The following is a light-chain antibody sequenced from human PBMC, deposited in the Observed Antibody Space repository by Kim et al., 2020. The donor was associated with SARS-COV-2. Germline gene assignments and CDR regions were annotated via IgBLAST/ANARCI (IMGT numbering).Light chain of an antibody. CDR2: GAS. Sequence: LSPRERATLSCRASQSIYSNYLAWYQRKPGQAPRLRIYGASSRATGIPDRFSGSESGTDFTLTISILEPEDFAVYYCQQYGSSPFTFGQDTKLVVK. J-gene: IGKJ2*01. V-gene: IGKV3-20*01. CDR3: QQYGSSPFT. CDR1: QSIYSNY.